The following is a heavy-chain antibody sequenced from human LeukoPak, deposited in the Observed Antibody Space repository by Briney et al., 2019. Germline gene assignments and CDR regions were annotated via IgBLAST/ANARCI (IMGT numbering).Heavy chain of an antibody. V-gene: IGHV1-2*02. D-gene: IGHD3-3*01. J-gene: IGHJ4*02. CDR1: GYTFTGYY. CDR3: ARVPVYDFWSGYSIDY. CDR2: INPNSGGT. Sequence: AAVKVSCKASGYTFTGYYMHWVRQPPGQGLEWMGWINPNSGGTNYAQKFQGRVTMTRDTSISTAYMELSRLRSDDTAVYYCARVPVYDFWSGYSIDYWGQGTLVTVSS.